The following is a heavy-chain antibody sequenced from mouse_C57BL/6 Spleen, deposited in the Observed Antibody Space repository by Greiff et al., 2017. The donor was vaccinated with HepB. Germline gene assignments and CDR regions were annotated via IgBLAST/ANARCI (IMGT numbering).Heavy chain of an antibody. CDR2: IYPRSGNT. CDR1: GYTFTSYG. Sequence: VQLQQSGAELARPGASVKLSCKASGYTFTSYGISWVKQRTGQGLEWIGEIYPRSGNTYYNEKFKGKATLTADKSSSTAYMELRSLTSEDSAVYFCARTRGGEYEREYYVDYWGQGTTLTVSS. CDR3: ARTRGGEYEREYYVDY. V-gene: IGHV1-81*01. D-gene: IGHD2-13*01. J-gene: IGHJ2*01.